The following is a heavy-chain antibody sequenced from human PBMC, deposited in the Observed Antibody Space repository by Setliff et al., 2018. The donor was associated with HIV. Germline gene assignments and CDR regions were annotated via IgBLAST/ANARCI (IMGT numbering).Heavy chain of an antibody. V-gene: IGHV3-23*01. Sequence: GGSLRLSCAASGFTFNNYAMTWVRQAPGKGLEWVSIISASGGTTYSADSLKGRFTISRDNSKNTLYLQMNSLRAEDTAVYYCAKDQNIVVVTAIFHAFDIWGQGTMVTVSS. CDR1: GFTFNNYA. CDR3: AKDQNIVVVTAIFHAFDI. CDR2: ISASGGTT. J-gene: IGHJ3*02. D-gene: IGHD2-21*02.